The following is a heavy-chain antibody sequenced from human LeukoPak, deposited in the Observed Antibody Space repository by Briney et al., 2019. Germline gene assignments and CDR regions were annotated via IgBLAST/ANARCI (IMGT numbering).Heavy chain of an antibody. D-gene: IGHD5-12*01. CDR3: ARGVATGGKNWFDP. Sequence: SQTLSFTCAISGDSVSSNSAAWNWIRQSPSRGLEWLGRTYYRSKWYNDYAVSVKSRITINPDTSKNQFSLQLNSVTPEDTAVYYCARGVATGGKNWFDPWGQGTLVTVSS. V-gene: IGHV6-1*01. CDR2: TYYRSKWYN. CDR1: GDSVSSNSAA. J-gene: IGHJ5*02.